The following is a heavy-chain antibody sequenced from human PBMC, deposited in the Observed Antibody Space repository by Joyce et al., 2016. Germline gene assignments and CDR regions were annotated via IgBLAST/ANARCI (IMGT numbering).Heavy chain of an antibody. D-gene: IGHD3/OR15-3a*01. Sequence: QVQLQESGPGLVKPSETLSLSCSVSGGSFSSFFWSWIRQPPGKGLEWIGYSYYSRITKYKPSLKSRLTMSIDPAANQFSLNLTSMTAADTAVYYCARGTFRDLNFWHFDLWGRGTLVTVSS. J-gene: IGHJ2*01. CDR2: SYYSRIT. V-gene: IGHV4-59*01. CDR3: ARGTFRDLNFWHFDL. CDR1: GGSFSSFF.